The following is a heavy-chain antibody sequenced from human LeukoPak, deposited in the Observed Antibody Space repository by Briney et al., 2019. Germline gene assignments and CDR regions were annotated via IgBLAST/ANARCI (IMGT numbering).Heavy chain of an antibody. D-gene: IGHD3-3*01. Sequence: ASETLSLTCAVYGGSFSGYYWSWIRQPPGKGLEWIGEINHSGSTNYNPSLKSRVTISVDTSKNQFSLRLSSVTAADTAVYYCARGWSEYDFWSGYILKYYFDYWGQGTLVTVSS. J-gene: IGHJ4*02. CDR2: INHSGST. V-gene: IGHV4-34*01. CDR1: GGSFSGYY. CDR3: ARGWSEYDFWSGYILKYYFDY.